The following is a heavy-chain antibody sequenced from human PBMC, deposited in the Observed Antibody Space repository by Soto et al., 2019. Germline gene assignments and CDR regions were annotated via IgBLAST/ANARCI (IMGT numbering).Heavy chain of an antibody. CDR1: GGSISSYY. CDR2: IYYSGST. J-gene: IGHJ5*02. D-gene: IGHD2-15*01. Sequence: SETLSLTCTVSGGSISSYYWSWIRQPPGKGLEWIGYIYYSGSTNYNPSLKSRVTISVDTSKNQFSLKLSSVTAADTAVYYCARLGYCSGGSCYSFPVGFDPWGQGTLVTVSS. CDR3: ARLGYCSGGSCYSFPVGFDP. V-gene: IGHV4-59*08.